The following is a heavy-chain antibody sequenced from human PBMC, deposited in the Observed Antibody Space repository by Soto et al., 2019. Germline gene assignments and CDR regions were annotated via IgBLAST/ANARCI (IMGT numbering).Heavy chain of an antibody. J-gene: IGHJ4*02. Sequence: ASVKVSCKASGYTFTTYGIHWVRQAPGQALEWMGWITPFNGNTKYAQKFQDRVTFTGDTSLNTAYMELSSLRSDDTAMFYCASGRYDASGYFDYWGQGTLVTVSS. CDR2: ITPFNGNT. CDR1: GYTFTTYG. V-gene: IGHV1-45*02. D-gene: IGHD3-22*01. CDR3: ASGRYDASGYFDY.